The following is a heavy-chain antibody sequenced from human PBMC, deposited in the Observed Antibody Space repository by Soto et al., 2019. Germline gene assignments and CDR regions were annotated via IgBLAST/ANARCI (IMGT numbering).Heavy chain of an antibody. Sequence: SVKVSCKASGGTFSSYTISWVRQAPGQGLEWMGRIIPILGIANYAQKFQGRVTITADKSTSTAYMELSSLRSEDTVVYYCARVGSEEDLDYWGQGTLVTVSS. CDR2: IIPILGIA. CDR1: GGTFSSYT. V-gene: IGHV1-69*02. D-gene: IGHD1-26*01. J-gene: IGHJ4*02. CDR3: ARVGSEEDLDY.